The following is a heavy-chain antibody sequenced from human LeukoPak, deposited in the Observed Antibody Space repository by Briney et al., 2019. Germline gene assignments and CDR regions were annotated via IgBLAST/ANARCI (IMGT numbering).Heavy chain of an antibody. CDR1: GFAFSNYA. CDR2: ITSSGSST. D-gene: IGHD3-22*01. V-gene: IGHV3-23*01. CDR3: AKSNYFDSGGYYFFDY. J-gene: IGHJ4*02. Sequence: GGSLRLSCAASGFAFSNYAMSWVRQAPEKGLEWVSAITSSGSSTNYADSVKGRFTISRDNSKNTLYLQMNSLRAEDTAVYYCAKSNYFDSGGYYFFDYWGQGTLVTVSS.